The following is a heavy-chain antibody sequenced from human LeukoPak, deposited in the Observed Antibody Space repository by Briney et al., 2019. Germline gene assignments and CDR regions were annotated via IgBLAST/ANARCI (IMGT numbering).Heavy chain of an antibody. D-gene: IGHD6-19*01. Sequence: VASVKVSCKASGYIFSNYGISWVRQAPGHGLEWMGWISGHSGGNTNYAPKFQDRATMTTDTSTSTAYMELRSLRFDDTAVYYCARVGIGSSGWSTRLFDYWGQGTLVTVSS. CDR1: GYIFSNYG. CDR2: ISGHSGGNT. V-gene: IGHV1-18*01. J-gene: IGHJ4*02. CDR3: ARVGIGSSGWSTRLFDY.